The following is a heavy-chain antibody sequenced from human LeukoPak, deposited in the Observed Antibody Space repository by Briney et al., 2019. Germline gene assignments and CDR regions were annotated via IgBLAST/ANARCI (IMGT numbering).Heavy chain of an antibody. CDR3: ARESVVPAATGFDY. J-gene: IGHJ4*02. D-gene: IGHD2-2*01. V-gene: IGHV4-59*01. CDR2: IYYSGST. Sequence: SETLSLTCTVSGGSISSYYWSWLRQPPGEGLEWIGYIYYSGSTNYTPSLKSRVTISVDTSKNQFSLKLSSVTAADTAVYYCARESVVPAATGFDYWGQGTLVTVSS. CDR1: GGSISSYY.